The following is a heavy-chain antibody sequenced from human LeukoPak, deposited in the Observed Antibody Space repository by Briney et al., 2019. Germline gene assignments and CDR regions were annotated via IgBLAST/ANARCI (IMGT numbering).Heavy chain of an antibody. CDR3: ARNERYSYGYNHAFDI. D-gene: IGHD5-18*01. Sequence: GESLKISCKGSGYSFTSYWIGWVRQMPGKGLEWMGIIYPGDSDTRYSPSFQGQVTISADKSISTAYLQWSSLKASDTAMYYCARNERYSYGYNHAFDIWGQGTMVTVSS. CDR2: IYPGDSDT. CDR1: GYSFTSYW. V-gene: IGHV5-51*01. J-gene: IGHJ3*02.